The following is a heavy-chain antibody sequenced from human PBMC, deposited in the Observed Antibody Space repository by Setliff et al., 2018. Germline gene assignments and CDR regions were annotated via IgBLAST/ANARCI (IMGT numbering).Heavy chain of an antibody. CDR1: GYTFTGYY. Sequence: ASVKVSCKASGYTFTGYYMHWVRQAPGQGLEWMGWINPNSGGTNYAQKFQGWVTMTRDTSISAAYMELSRLRSDDTAVYYCARGEAMIVEQTDFDYWGQGTLVTVSS. CDR2: INPNSGGT. J-gene: IGHJ4*02. CDR3: ARGEAMIVEQTDFDY. D-gene: IGHD3-22*01. V-gene: IGHV1-2*04.